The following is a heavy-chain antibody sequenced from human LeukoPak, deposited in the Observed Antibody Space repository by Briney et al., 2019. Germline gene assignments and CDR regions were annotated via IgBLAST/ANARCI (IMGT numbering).Heavy chain of an antibody. CDR3: AREVSGWTTDMTTEYWFDP. J-gene: IGHJ5*02. V-gene: IGHV3-7*01. Sequence: PGGSLRLSCAASGFTFSSYLMSWVRQAPGKGLEGVANIKQDGSEKYYVDSVKGRFTISRDNAKNSLYLQMNSLRAEDTAVYYCAREVSGWTTDMTTEYWFDPWGQGTLATVSS. D-gene: IGHD4-17*01. CDR1: GFTFSSYL. CDR2: IKQDGSEK.